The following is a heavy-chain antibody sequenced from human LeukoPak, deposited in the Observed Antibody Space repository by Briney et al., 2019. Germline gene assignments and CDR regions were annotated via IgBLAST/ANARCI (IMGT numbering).Heavy chain of an antibody. V-gene: IGHV1-69*05. J-gene: IGHJ6*03. Sequence: SVKVSCKASGGTFSNYAISWVRQAPGQGLEWMGGIIPMFGPASSAQKFQGRVTITTDDSTSTVYMELSSLTSEDTAVYYCARDRAPAIGPQPAYYYYYMDVWGKGTTVTVSS. CDR2: IIPMFGPA. CDR1: GGTFSNYA. CDR3: ARDRAPAIGPQPAYYYYYMDV. D-gene: IGHD2-21*02.